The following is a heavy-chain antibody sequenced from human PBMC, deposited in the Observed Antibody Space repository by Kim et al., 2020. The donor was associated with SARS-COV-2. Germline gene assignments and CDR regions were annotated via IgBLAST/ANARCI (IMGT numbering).Heavy chain of an antibody. Sequence: SETLSLTCTVSGGSISSSSYYWGCIRQPPGKGLEWIGSIYYSGSTYYNPSLKSRVTISVDTSKNQFSLKLSSVTAADTAVYYCARHDSHLRSHYFDYWGQGTLVTVSS. J-gene: IGHJ4*02. CDR2: IYYSGST. CDR1: GGSISSSSYY. CDR3: ARHDSHLRSHYFDY. D-gene: IGHD2-21*01. V-gene: IGHV4-39*01.